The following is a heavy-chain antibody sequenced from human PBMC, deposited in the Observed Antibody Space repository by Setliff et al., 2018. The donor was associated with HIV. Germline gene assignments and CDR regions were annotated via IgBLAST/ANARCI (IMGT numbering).Heavy chain of an antibody. V-gene: IGHV4-31*03. CDR1: GGSISSGGYY. CDR3: ARVQDDFGCFDF. Sequence: SETLSLTCTVSGGSISSGGYYWSWIRQHPGKGLAWIGYISYSGSTNYNPSLKSRVIISVDKSKNQFSLKLNSVTAADTAVYYCARVQDDFGCFDFWGQGTLVTVSS. J-gene: IGHJ4*02. CDR2: ISYSGST. D-gene: IGHD4-17*01.